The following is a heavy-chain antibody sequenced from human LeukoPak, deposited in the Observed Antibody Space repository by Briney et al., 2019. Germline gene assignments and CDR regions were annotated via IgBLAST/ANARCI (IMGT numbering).Heavy chain of an antibody. Sequence: GGSLRLSCAASGFTVSSNYMSWVRQAPGKGLEWVSVIYSGGSTYYADSVKGRFTISRDNSKNTLYLQMNSLKTEDTAIYYCTKNERYCPPGSCRYYMDVWGKGTTVTVSS. J-gene: IGHJ6*03. V-gene: IGHV3-66*01. CDR1: GFTVSSNY. CDR3: TKNERYCPPGSCRYYMDV. CDR2: IYSGGST. D-gene: IGHD2-15*01.